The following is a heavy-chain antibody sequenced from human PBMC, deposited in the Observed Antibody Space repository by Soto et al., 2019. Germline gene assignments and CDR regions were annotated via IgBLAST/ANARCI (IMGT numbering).Heavy chain of an antibody. V-gene: IGHV4-39*01. CDR1: GGSISSRTFW. D-gene: IGHD4-4*01. CDR2: MYYSGSS. CDR3: ARHPRDDYNYGGAGIFDY. J-gene: IGHJ4*02. Sequence: QLQLQESGPGLVKPSETLSLTCSVSGGSISSRTFWWAWIRQPPGKGLEWIGDMYYSGSSYSSPSLKSRGTLSVDTDKNPLSLKMNSVTAADTAVYYCARHPRDDYNYGGAGIFDYWGQGTLVTVSS.